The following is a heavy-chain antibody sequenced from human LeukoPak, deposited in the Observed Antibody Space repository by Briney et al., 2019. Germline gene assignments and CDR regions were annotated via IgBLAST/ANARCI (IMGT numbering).Heavy chain of an antibody. CDR2: IYTSGST. CDR1: GGSISSYY. Sequence: PSETLSLTRTVSGGSISSYYWSWIRQPAGKGLEWIGRIYTSGSTNSNPALKSRVTMSVDTCKNQCSLKLSSETAADTAVYYCAHYYDSRGVGAFDIWGQGTMVTVSS. D-gene: IGHD3-22*01. CDR3: AHYYDSRGVGAFDI. J-gene: IGHJ3*02. V-gene: IGHV4-4*07.